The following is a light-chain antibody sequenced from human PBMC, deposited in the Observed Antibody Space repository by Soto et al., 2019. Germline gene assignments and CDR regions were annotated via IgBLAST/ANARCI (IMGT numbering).Light chain of an antibody. J-gene: IGLJ2*01. CDR3: LLYYGGSQLL. CDR2: STS. CDR1: TGAVTSGYF. V-gene: IGLV7-43*01. Sequence: QTVVTQEPSLTVSPGGTVTLTCASSTGAVTSGYFPNWFQQKPGQAPRALIYSTSNTHSWTPARFSGSLLGGKAALTLSGVQPEDEAEYYCLLYYGGSQLLFGGGTKLTVL.